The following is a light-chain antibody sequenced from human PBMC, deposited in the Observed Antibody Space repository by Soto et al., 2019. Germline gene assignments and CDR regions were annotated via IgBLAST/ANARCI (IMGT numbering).Light chain of an antibody. V-gene: IGLV2-23*01. J-gene: IGLJ1*01. Sequence: QSVLTQPASVSGSPGQSITISCTGTNSDVGSYNLVSWYQQHPGKAPKLMIYGGSKRPSGVSNRFSGSKSGNTASLTISGLQAEDEADYYCCSYAGSSSNYVFGTGTKVTVL. CDR2: GGS. CDR1: NSDVGSYNL. CDR3: CSYAGSSSNYV.